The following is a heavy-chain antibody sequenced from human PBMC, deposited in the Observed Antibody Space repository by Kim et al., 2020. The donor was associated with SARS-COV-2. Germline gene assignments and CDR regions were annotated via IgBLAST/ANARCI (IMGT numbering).Heavy chain of an antibody. CDR3: AKDKGATFSYFDS. D-gene: IGHD1-26*01. Sequence: GGSLRLSCTASGFAFGTFGMHWVRQVTGKGPEWVALITRRGDRTYYAEFVKGRFTISRDNSLNLVTLQMNSLTVDDTATYYCAKDKGATFSYFDSWGQGALVSVSS. J-gene: IGHJ4*02. CDR1: GFAFGTFG. V-gene: IGHV3-33*03. CDR2: ITRRGDRT.